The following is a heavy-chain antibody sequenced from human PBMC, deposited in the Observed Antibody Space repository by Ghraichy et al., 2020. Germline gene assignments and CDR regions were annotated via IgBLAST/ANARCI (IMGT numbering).Heavy chain of an antibody. CDR3: ARHLSSLTAMVGFFDY. Sequence: SQTLSLTCTVSGGSISSYYWSWIRQPPGKGLEWIGYIYYSGSTNYNPSLKSRVTISVDTSKNQFSLKLSSVTAADTAVYYCARHLSSLTAMVGFFDYWGQGTLVTVSS. CDR1: GGSISSYY. V-gene: IGHV4-59*08. J-gene: IGHJ4*02. D-gene: IGHD5-18*01. CDR2: IYYSGST.